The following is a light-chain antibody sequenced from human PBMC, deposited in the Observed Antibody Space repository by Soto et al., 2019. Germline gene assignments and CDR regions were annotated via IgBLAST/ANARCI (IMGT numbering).Light chain of an antibody. Sequence: DIQMTQSPSTLSASVGDRVTITCRASQSISSWLAWYQQKPGKAPKLLIYKASSLESGVPPRFRPCGSGTDFTLTLSSLQPYDFSTYYCHQYNSYPFTFGPGTKVDI. V-gene: IGKV1-5*03. CDR2: KAS. CDR3: HQYNSYPFT. CDR1: QSISSW. J-gene: IGKJ3*01.